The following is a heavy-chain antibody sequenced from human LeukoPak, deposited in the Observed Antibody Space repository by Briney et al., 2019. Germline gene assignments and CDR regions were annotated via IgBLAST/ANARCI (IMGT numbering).Heavy chain of an antibody. D-gene: IGHD3-10*01. CDR3: AISDYYYGSGSYRN. CDR1: GYTFTGYY. Sequence: ASVKVSCKASGYTFTGYYMHWVRQAPGQGLEWVGWINPNSGGTNYAQKFQGRVTMTRDTSISTAYMELSRLRSDDTAVYYCAISDYYYGSGSYRNWGQGTLVTVSS. J-gene: IGHJ4*02. V-gene: IGHV1-2*02. CDR2: INPNSGGT.